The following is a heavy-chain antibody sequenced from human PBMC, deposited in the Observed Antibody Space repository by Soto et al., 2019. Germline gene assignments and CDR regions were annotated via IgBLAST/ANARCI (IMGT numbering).Heavy chain of an antibody. Sequence: GGSLRLSCAASGFTFSSYAMHWVRQAPGKGLEWVAVISYDGSNKYYADSVKGRFTISRDNSKNTLYLQMDSLRAEDMAVYYCVRDWLRFLGGYFDYWGQGSLVTVSS. J-gene: IGHJ4*01. CDR2: ISYDGSNK. CDR1: GFTFSSYA. CDR3: VRDWLRFLGGYFDY. D-gene: IGHD3-3*01. V-gene: IGHV3-30-3*01.